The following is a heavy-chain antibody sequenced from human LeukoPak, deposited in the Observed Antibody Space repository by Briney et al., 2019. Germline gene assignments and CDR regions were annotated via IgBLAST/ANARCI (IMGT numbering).Heavy chain of an antibody. J-gene: IGHJ4*02. CDR1: GGSISSSTYY. CDR2: IYHNGAF. V-gene: IGHV4-39*01. Sequence: SSETLSLTCTVSGGSISSSTYYWGWIRRPPGKGLEWLGSIYHNGAFYYNPSLKSRVTISVDTSKNQFSLTLSSVTAADTAVYYCATGGESCYYFEYWGQGTLVTVSS. CDR3: ATGGESCYYFEY. D-gene: IGHD2-15*01.